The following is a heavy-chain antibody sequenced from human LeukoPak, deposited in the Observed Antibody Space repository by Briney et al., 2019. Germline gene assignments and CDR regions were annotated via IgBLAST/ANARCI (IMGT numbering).Heavy chain of an antibody. CDR3: ARVPDCSGGSCYSDYYYGMDV. CDR2: ISAYKGNT. V-gene: IGHV1-18*01. D-gene: IGHD2-15*01. Sequence: ASVKVSCKVSGYTLTELSMHWVRQAPGQGLEWMGWISAYKGNTNYAQKVQGRVTMTTDTSTSTAYMELRSLRSDDTAVYYCARVPDCSGGSCYSDYYYGMDVWGQGTTVTVSS. J-gene: IGHJ6*02. CDR1: GYTLTELS.